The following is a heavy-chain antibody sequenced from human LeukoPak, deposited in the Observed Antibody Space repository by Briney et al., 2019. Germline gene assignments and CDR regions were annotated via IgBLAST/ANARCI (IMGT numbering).Heavy chain of an antibody. CDR1: GGTFSSYA. CDR3: SRADYGGTPGYYYYYMDV. CDR2: IIPIFGTA. J-gene: IGHJ6*03. D-gene: IGHD4-23*01. Sequence: SVKVSCKASGGTFSSYAISWVRQAPGQGLEWMGGIIPIFGTANYAQKFQGRVTITADESTSTAYMELSSLRSEDTAVYYCSRADYGGTPGYYYYYMDVWGKGTTVTVSS. V-gene: IGHV1-69*13.